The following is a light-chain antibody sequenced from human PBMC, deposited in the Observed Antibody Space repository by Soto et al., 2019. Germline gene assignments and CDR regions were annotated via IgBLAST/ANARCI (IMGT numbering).Light chain of an antibody. Sequence: DIQMTQSPATLSASVGDRVTITCRASQSISSRLNWYQQRPGKAPKLLIYAASTFQSGVPSRFRGGGAGTEFTLTISSLQPEDFASYYCQQSYTTPWTFGQGTKVEIK. CDR2: AAS. J-gene: IGKJ1*01. CDR3: QQSYTTPWT. V-gene: IGKV1-39*01. CDR1: QSISSR.